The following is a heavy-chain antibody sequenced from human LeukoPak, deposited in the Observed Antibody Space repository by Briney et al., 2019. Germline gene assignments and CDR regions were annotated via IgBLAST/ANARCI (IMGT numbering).Heavy chain of an antibody. D-gene: IGHD3-10*01. Sequence: SETLSLTCTVSGGSISSSSYYWGWIRQPPGKGLEWIGSIYYSGSIYYNPSLKSRVTICVDTSKNQFSLKLSSVTAADTAVYYCARRSSGSYLLYYYYYGMDVWGQGTTVTVSS. CDR3: ARRSSGSYLLYYYYYGMDV. J-gene: IGHJ6*02. V-gene: IGHV4-39*01. CDR1: GGSISSSSYY. CDR2: IYYSGSI.